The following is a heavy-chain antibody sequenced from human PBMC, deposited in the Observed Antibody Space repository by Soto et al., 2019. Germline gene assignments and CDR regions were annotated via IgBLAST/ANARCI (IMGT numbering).Heavy chain of an antibody. CDR2: ISRNSGDI. Sequence: PGGSLRLSCAASGFTFSISSMNWVRQAPEKGLEWVSYISRNSGDIRYAASVKGRFTISRDNAKNSLYLQMNSLRDEDTAVYYCARHPTGTNPDSFDLWGQGTMVTVSS. CDR1: GFTFSISS. CDR3: ARHPTGTNPDSFDL. D-gene: IGHD1-7*01. V-gene: IGHV3-48*02. J-gene: IGHJ3*01.